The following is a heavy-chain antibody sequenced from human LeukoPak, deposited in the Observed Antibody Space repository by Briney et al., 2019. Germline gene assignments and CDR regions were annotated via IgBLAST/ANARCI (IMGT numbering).Heavy chain of an antibody. D-gene: IGHD4-17*01. CDR2: MNPNSGNT. J-gene: IGHJ4*02. CDR3: ARGQPTSYGDYFDY. CDR1: GYTFTSYD. Sequence: ASVKVSCKASGYTFTSYDINWVRQATGQGLEWMGWMNPNSGNTGYAQKFQGRVTITRNTSISTAYMELSSLRSEDTAVYYCARGQPTSYGDYFDYWGQGTLVTVYS. V-gene: IGHV1-8*01.